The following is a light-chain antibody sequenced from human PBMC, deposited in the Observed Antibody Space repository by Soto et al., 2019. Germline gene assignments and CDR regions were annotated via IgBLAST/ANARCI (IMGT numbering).Light chain of an antibody. CDR2: DVN. Sequence: QSALTQPPSVSWSPGQSVTISCTGTSSDVGAYSYVSWYQQHPGKAPKVMIYDVNKRPSGVPDRFSGSKSGKTASLTISGLQAEDEADYHCCSYAGSSTYVFGTGTKLTVL. CDR3: CSYAGSSTYV. V-gene: IGLV2-11*01. J-gene: IGLJ1*01. CDR1: SSDVGAYSY.